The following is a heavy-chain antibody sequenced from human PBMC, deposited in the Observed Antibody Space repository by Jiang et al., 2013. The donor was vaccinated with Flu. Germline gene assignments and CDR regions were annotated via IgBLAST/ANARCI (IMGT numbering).Heavy chain of an antibody. V-gene: IGHV3-23*01. CDR3: AKTFRALTIFGTNWFDP. J-gene: IGHJ5*02. CDR2: ISGSGGTT. Sequence: VQLLESGGGLVQPGGSLRLSCAASGFTFSSYAMSWVRQAPGKGLEWVSAISGSGGTTYYADSVKGRFTISRDNSKNTLYLQMNSLRPEDTAVYYCAKTFRALTIFGTNWFDPWGQGTLVTVSS. CDR1: GFTFSSYA. D-gene: IGHD3-3*01.